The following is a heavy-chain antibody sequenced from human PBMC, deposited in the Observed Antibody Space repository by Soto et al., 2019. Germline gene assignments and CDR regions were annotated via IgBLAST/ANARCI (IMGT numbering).Heavy chain of an antibody. CDR1: GFTFSSYG. D-gene: IGHD3-3*01. CDR3: VKERMEPHQRRPVLEY. J-gene: IGHJ4*02. CDR2: ISFDGSNE. V-gene: IGHV3-30*18. Sequence: QVQLVESGGGLVQPGRSLRLSCAASGFTFSSYGMHCLRQAPGKGLEWVTVISFDGSNEYYSDSVMGRFTISRDNSRNTLYLQMNSLRAEDTAIYYCVKERMEPHQRRPVLEYWGQGIMVTVYS.